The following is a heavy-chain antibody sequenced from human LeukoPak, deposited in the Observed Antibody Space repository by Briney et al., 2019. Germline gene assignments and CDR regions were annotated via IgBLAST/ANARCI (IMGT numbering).Heavy chain of an antibody. CDR3: ARSLGYCSSTSCPNWFDP. D-gene: IGHD2-2*01. Sequence: PSETLSLTCTVSGGSISSYYWSWIRQPAGKGLEWIGRIYTSGSTSYNPSLKSRVTMSVDTSKNQFSLKLSSVTAADTAVYYCARSLGYCSSTSCPNWFDPWGQGTLVTVSS. CDR2: IYTSGST. J-gene: IGHJ5*02. CDR1: GGSISSYY. V-gene: IGHV4-4*07.